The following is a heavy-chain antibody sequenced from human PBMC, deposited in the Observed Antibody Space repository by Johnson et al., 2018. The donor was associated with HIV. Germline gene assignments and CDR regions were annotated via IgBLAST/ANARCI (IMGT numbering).Heavy chain of an antibody. Sequence: VQLVESGGGLVKPGGSLRLSCAASGFTFSDYYMSWIRQAPGKGLEWVANIKQDGSEKYYVDSVKGRFTISRDNAKNSLYLQMNSLSAGDTAVYYCARGMYYNFWSGYGIRWDAFDIWGQGTMVTVSS. CDR2: IKQDGSEK. V-gene: IGHV3-7*01. D-gene: IGHD3-3*01. J-gene: IGHJ3*02. CDR3: ARGMYYNFWSGYGIRWDAFDI. CDR1: GFTFSDYY.